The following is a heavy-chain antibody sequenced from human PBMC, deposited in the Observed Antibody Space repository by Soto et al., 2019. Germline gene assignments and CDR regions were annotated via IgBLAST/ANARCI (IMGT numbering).Heavy chain of an antibody. CDR3: ISGGSPYYYDY. J-gene: IGHJ4*02. V-gene: IGHV3-73*01. CDR2: ILSKAGNYAT. Sequence: EVQLVESGGGLVQPGGSLKLSCAASGFIFSGSAVHLVRQASGKGLEWVGRILSKAGNYATAYPASMKGRFTISRDDSENTAFLQMNSLKTEDTAVYYCISGGSPYYYDYWGQGTLVAVSS. CDR1: GFIFSGSA.